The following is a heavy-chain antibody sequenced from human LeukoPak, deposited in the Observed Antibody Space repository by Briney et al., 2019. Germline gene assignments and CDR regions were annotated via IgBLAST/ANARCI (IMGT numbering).Heavy chain of an antibody. CDR2: IYYSGST. CDR3: ARDRDFRGGRYYFDY. D-gene: IGHD2-15*01. J-gene: IGHJ4*02. Sequence: SETLSLTCTVSGGSISSSSYYWGWIRQPPGTGLEWIGSIYYSGSTYYNPSLKSRVTISVDTSKNQFSLQLNSVTPEDTAVYYCARDRDFRGGRYYFDYWGQGTLVTVSS. V-gene: IGHV4-39*07. CDR1: GGSISSSSYY.